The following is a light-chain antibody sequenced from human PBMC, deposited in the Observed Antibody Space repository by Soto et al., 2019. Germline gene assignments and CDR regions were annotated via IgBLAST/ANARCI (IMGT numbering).Light chain of an antibody. J-gene: IGLJ1*01. Sequence: QSALTQPASVSGSPGQSITISCTGTSSDVGGYNYVSWYQQHPGKAPKHMIYEVSNRPSGVSNRFSGSKSGNTASLTISGLQAEYEADYYCSSYTSISTRVFGTGTKLPVL. CDR2: EVS. CDR1: SSDVGGYNY. CDR3: SSYTSISTRV. V-gene: IGLV2-14*01.